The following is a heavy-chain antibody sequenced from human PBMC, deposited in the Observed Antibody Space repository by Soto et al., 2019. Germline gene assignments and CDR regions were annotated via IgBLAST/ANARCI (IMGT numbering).Heavy chain of an antibody. CDR2: IKQDGSEE. Sequence: GGSLRLSCAASGFTFSSYWMTWVRQAPGKGLEWVANIKQDGSEEYYVDSVKGRFTISRDNAKNSLYLQMNSLRAEDTAVYYCARASLSRYGPSNYWGQGTLVTVSS. CDR3: ARASLSRYGPSNY. D-gene: IGHD3-9*01. V-gene: IGHV3-7*05. J-gene: IGHJ4*02. CDR1: GFTFSSYW.